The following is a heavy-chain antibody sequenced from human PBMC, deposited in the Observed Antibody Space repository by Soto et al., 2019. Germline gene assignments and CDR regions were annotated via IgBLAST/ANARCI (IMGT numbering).Heavy chain of an antibody. CDR1: GYNFAGYW. Sequence: GESLYSSFKGSGYNFAGYWIAWVRQMPGKVLGLMGIIYPSDSDTRYRPSFQGQVTISADKSISSAYLQWSSLRASNTAMYYCARGGLSTRTFEYWGQGTPDNVST. J-gene: IGHJ4*02. V-gene: IGHV5-51*01. D-gene: IGHD1-1*01. CDR3: ARGGLSTRTFEY. CDR2: IYPSDSDT.